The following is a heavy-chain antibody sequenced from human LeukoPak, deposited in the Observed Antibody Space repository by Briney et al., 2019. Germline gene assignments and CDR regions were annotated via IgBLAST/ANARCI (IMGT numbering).Heavy chain of an antibody. CDR2: INHSGST. Sequence: SETLSLTCAVYGGSFSGYYWSWIRQPPGKGLEWIGEINHSGSTNYNPSLKSRVTISVDTSKNQFSLKLSSVTAADTAVYYCARISYPLYYYYYMDVWGKGTTVTVSS. J-gene: IGHJ6*03. V-gene: IGHV4-34*01. CDR1: GGSFSGYY. CDR3: ARISYPLYYYYYMDV.